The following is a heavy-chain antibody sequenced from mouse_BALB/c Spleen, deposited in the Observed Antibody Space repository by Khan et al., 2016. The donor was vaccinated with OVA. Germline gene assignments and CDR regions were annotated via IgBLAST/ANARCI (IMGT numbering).Heavy chain of an antibody. CDR1: GFSLTNYG. J-gene: IGHJ4*01. V-gene: IGHV2-6-1*01. CDR3: ARQPYYHYNIMDF. Sequence: QVQLKESGPGLAAPSQSLSITCTISGFSLTNYGVHWVRQPPGKGLEWLVVIWSDGSTTYNSDLKSRLTITKDNSQSQVFLRVNSLQTDDTAIYFCARQPYYHYNIMDFWGQGTSVTVSS. D-gene: IGHD2-10*01. CDR2: IWSDGST.